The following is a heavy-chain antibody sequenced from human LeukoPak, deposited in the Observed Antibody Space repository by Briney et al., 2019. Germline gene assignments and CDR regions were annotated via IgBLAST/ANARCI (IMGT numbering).Heavy chain of an antibody. Sequence: GASVTVSCKASGYTFIDYYMRWVRQAPGQGLEWMGWINPNSGDTKYAQKFQGRVTMTRDTSISTAYLELSRLRSDDTAVYYCARDTARITIFGVAKYMDVWGKGTTVTVSS. CDR1: GYTFIDYY. CDR3: ARDTARITIFGVAKYMDV. D-gene: IGHD3-3*01. CDR2: INPNSGDT. J-gene: IGHJ6*03. V-gene: IGHV1-2*02.